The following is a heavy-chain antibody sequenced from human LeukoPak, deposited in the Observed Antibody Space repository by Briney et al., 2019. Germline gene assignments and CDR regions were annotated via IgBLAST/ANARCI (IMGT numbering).Heavy chain of an antibody. CDR2: INHSGST. Sequence: SETLSLTCAVYGGSFSGYYWSWIRQPPGKGLEWIGEINHSGSTNYNPSLKSRVTISVDTSKNQFSLKLSSVTATDTAVYYCARGLYGSGLWGAFDIWGQGTMVTVSS. CDR1: GGSFSGYY. V-gene: IGHV4-34*01. CDR3: ARGLYGSGLWGAFDI. J-gene: IGHJ3*02. D-gene: IGHD3-10*01.